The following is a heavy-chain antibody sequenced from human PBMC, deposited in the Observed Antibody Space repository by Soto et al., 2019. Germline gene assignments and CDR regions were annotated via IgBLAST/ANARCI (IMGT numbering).Heavy chain of an antibody. D-gene: IGHD6-13*01. J-gene: IGHJ4*02. Sequence: GGSLRLSCAASGFTFSSYSMNWVRQAPGKGLEWVSSISSSSSYIYYADSVKARFTISRDNAKNSLYLQMNSLRAEDTAVYYCARDPGIAAAGTWFDYWGQGTLVTVSS. CDR2: ISSSSSYI. V-gene: IGHV3-21*01. CDR3: ARDPGIAAAGTWFDY. CDR1: GFTFSSYS.